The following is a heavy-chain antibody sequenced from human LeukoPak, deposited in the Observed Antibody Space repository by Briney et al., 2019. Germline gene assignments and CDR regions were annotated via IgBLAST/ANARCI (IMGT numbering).Heavy chain of an antibody. CDR3: ASRYDSSGEFVDY. CDR1: GGTFSSYA. J-gene: IGHJ4*02. Sequence: SVKVSCKASGGTFSSYAISWVRQAPGQGLEWMGGIIPIFGTANYAQKFQGRVTITADESTSTAYMELSSLRSEDTAVYYRASRYDSSGEFVDYWGQGTLVTVSS. CDR2: IIPIFGTA. D-gene: IGHD3-22*01. V-gene: IGHV1-69*13.